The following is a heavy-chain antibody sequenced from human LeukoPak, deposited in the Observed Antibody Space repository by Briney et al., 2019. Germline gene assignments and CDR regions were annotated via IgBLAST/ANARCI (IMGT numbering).Heavy chain of an antibody. J-gene: IGHJ3*02. D-gene: IGHD5-24*01. CDR3: AKDSGVGMATTFSILDI. V-gene: IGHV3-30*02. CDR2: LRYDGSNT. Sequence: GGSLRLSCAASGFTFSDYAMHWVRQAPGKGLEWVAFLRYDGSNTYYADSVKGRFTISRDNSKNTLYLQMNSLRAEDTAVYYCAKDSGVGMATTFSILDIWGQGTMVTVSS. CDR1: GFTFSDYA.